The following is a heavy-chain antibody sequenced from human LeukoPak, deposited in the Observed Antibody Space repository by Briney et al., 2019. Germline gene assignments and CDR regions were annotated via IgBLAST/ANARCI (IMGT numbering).Heavy chain of an antibody. V-gene: IGHV1-58*01. Sequence: SVKVSCKASGFTFTSSAVQWVRQARGQRLEWIGWIVVGSGNTNYAQKFQERVTITRDMSTSTAYMELSSLRSEDTAVYYCARGRHPVRGVISMNFDYWGQGTLVTVSS. CDR2: IVVGSGNT. D-gene: IGHD3-10*01. J-gene: IGHJ4*02. CDR3: ARGRHPVRGVISMNFDY. CDR1: GFTFTSSA.